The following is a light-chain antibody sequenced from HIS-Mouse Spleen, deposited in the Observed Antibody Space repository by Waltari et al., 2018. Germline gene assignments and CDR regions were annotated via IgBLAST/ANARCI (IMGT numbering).Light chain of an antibody. CDR1: SGRLARNL. Sequence: NFMLTQPHSVSDSPGNTVTISCPGSSGRLARNLVQWYQQRPGKAPTTVIYEDNQRPSGVPDRFSGSIDSSSTSASLTISGLKTEDEADYSCQSYNSSNWVFGGGTKLTVL. CDR2: EDN. V-gene: IGLV6-57*02. J-gene: IGLJ3*02. CDR3: QSYNSSNWV.